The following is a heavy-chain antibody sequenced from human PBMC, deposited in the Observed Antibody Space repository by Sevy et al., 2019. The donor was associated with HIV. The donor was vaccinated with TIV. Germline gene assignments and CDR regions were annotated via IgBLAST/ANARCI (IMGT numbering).Heavy chain of an antibody. CDR3: AKGGFTMVRGVFDY. CDR1: GFTFSSYW. CDR2: ISSDGSST. V-gene: IGHV3-74*01. Sequence: GGSLRLSCAASGFTFSSYWMHWVRQAPGKGLVWVSRISSDGSSTNYADSVKGRFTISRDNSKNTLYLQMNSLIAEDTAVYYCAKGGFTMVRGVFDYWGQGTLVTVSS. D-gene: IGHD3-10*01. J-gene: IGHJ4*02.